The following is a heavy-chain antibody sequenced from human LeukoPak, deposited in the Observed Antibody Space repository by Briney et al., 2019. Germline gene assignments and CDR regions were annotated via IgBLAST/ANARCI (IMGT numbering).Heavy chain of an antibody. CDR2: ISGSGGGT. D-gene: IGHD5-24*01. V-gene: IGHV3-23*01. Sequence: PGGSLRLSCTASGFTFSSYAMSWVRQAPGKGLEWVSAISGSGGGTYYADSVKGRFTISRDNSKNTLYLQMNSLRAEDTAVYYCATPPVVATIRGDIWGQGTMVTVSS. CDR3: ATPPVVATIRGDI. CDR1: GFTFSSYA. J-gene: IGHJ3*02.